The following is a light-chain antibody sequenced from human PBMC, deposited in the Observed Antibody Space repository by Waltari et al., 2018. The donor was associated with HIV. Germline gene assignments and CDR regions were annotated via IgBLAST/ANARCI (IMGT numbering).Light chain of an antibody. Sequence: SYVLTQPPSVSVAPGQTARITCGGNNIAATKSVHWYRLNPGQAPVVVIEDDRDRPSGIPDRFSGSSSGDTATLTISRAEAGDEADYYCQVWDGRGDPVIFGGGTKLAVV. CDR3: QVWDGRGDPVI. V-gene: IGLV3-21*02. CDR1: NIAATKS. CDR2: DDR. J-gene: IGLJ2*01.